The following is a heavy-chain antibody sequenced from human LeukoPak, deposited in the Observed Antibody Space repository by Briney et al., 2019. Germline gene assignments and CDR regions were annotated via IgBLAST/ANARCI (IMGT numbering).Heavy chain of an antibody. CDR3: AKAWGATSPFDY. D-gene: IGHD1-26*01. J-gene: IGHJ4*02. CDR2: IYTSGST. V-gene: IGHV4-4*07. Sequence: SETLSLTCTVSGGSISSYYWSWIRQPAGKGLEWIGRIYTSGSTNYSPSLKSRVTISVDKSKNQFSLKLSSVTAADTAVYYCAKAWGATSPFDYWGQGTLVTVSS. CDR1: GGSISSYY.